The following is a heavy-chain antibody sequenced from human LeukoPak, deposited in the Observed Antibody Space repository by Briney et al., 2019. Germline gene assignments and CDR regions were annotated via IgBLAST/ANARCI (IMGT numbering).Heavy chain of an antibody. Sequence: GGSLRLSCAASGFTFSSYWMSWVRQAPGKGLEWVSGISTSGGSTYYADSVKGRFTISRDNSKNTLYLQMSSLRTEDTAVYYCAKEKSFWYYYDSSGYSYYFDYWGQGTLVTVSS. CDR2: ISTSGGST. D-gene: IGHD3-22*01. V-gene: IGHV3-23*01. CDR3: AKEKSFWYYYDSSGYSYYFDY. J-gene: IGHJ4*02. CDR1: GFTFSSYW.